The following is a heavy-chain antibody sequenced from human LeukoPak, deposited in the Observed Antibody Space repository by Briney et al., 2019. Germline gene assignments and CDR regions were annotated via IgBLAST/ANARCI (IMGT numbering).Heavy chain of an antibody. D-gene: IGHD6-19*01. CDR3: AREDSSGWFPFDY. Sequence: ASVKVSCKASGYTFTGYYMHWVRQAPGQGLEWMGWINPNSGGTNYAQKFQGRVTMTRDTSISTARMELSRLRSDDTAVYYCAREDSSGWFPFDYWGQGTLVTVSS. CDR2: INPNSGGT. V-gene: IGHV1-2*02. CDR1: GYTFTGYY. J-gene: IGHJ4*02.